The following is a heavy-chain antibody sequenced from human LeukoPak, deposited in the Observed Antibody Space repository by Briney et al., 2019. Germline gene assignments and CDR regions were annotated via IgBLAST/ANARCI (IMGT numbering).Heavy chain of an antibody. D-gene: IGHD1-14*01. CDR3: AKDKPIDY. V-gene: IGHV3-30*18. J-gene: IGHJ4*02. CDR2: ISYDGRNE. CDR1: GFTFSDYG. Sequence: GGSLRLSSVASGFTFSDYGMLWVRQPPGKGLEWVAVISYDGRNEHYADSVKGRFTISRDNSKNTVFLQMNTLRTEDTAVYFCAKDKPIDYWGQGTLVTVSS.